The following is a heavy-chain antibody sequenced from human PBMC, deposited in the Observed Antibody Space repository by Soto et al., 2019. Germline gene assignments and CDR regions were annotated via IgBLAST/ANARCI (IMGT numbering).Heavy chain of an antibody. CDR3: ARDFGRCCGQTDGRFDY. D-gene: IGHD3-10*01. V-gene: IGHV1-69*08. CDR1: GGTFSSYT. CDR2: IIPIRGIA. Sequence: QVQLVQSGAEVKKPGSSVKVSCKASGGTFSSYTISWVRQAPGQGLEWMGRIIPIRGIANYAQKYLGILTIPADNSASTAYMELSSLVSEDTAVYYCARDFGRCCGQTDGRFDYGGQGSLVPVSS. J-gene: IGHJ4*02.